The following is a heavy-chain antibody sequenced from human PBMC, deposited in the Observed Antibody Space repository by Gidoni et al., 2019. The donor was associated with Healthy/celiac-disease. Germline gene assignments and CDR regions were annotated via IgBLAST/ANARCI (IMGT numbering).Heavy chain of an antibody. J-gene: IGHJ4*02. CDR1: GFPCSDYY. D-gene: IGHD3-10*01. CDR2: ISSSGSTI. V-gene: IGHV3-11*01. Sequence: QVQLVESGGGLVKPGGSLRLSCAASGFPCSDYYMSWIRQAPGKGLELVSYISSSGSTIYYADSVKGRFTISRDNAKNSLYLQMNSLRAEDTAVYYCARDQLWFRELPGLCDYWGQGTLVTVSS. CDR3: ARDQLWFRELPGLCDY.